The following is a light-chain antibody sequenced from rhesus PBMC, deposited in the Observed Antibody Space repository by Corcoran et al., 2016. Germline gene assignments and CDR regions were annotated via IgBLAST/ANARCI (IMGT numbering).Light chain of an antibody. V-gene: IGKV1-74*01. CDR2: KAS. Sequence: DIQMTQSPSSLSASVGDRVTITCRASENVNNYLNWYQQKPGKAPKLLIYKASTLQSGVPSRFSGSGYGTDYTCTISSLQSEDVATYYCQHNYGTPLTFGGGTKVEIK. CDR3: QHNYGTPLT. J-gene: IGKJ4*01. CDR1: ENVNNY.